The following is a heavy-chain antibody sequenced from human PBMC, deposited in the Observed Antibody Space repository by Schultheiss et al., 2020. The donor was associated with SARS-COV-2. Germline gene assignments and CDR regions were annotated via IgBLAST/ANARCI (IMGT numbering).Heavy chain of an antibody. Sequence: SQTLSLTCTVSGGSISSGGYYWSWIRQHPGKGLEWIGYIYYSGSTYYNPSLKSLVTISVDTSKNQFSLKLSSVTAADTAVYCCARERRDYYYYYYMDVWGKGTTVTVSS. V-gene: IGHV4-31*01. CDR3: ARERRDYYYYYYMDV. CDR2: IYYSGST. CDR1: GGSISSGGYY. J-gene: IGHJ6*03.